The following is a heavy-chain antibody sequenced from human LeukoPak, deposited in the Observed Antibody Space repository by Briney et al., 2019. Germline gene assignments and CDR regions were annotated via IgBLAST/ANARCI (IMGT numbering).Heavy chain of an antibody. Sequence: PGGSPRLACAASGFTFSTYWMHWVRQAPGKGLEWVANIKQDGSEKYYVDSVKGRFTISRDNGENSLYLQMNSLRGDDTAVYYCARTGERDYWGQGTLVTASS. CDR3: ARTGERDY. V-gene: IGHV3-7*01. CDR1: GFTFSTYW. D-gene: IGHD7-27*01. J-gene: IGHJ4*02. CDR2: IKQDGSEK.